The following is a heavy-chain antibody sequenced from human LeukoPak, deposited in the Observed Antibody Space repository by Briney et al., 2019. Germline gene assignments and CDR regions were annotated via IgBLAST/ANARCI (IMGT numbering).Heavy chain of an antibody. V-gene: IGHV5-51*01. D-gene: IGHD2-21*02. Sequence: GESLRISREASGYIFPNYWIGWVRQVPGKGLDWMGLIHPGDSDTRYSPSFQGQVTISVDKSITTAYLQWSSLQASDTAIYFCARVVVVTATHWYFDLWGRGSLVTVFS. CDR2: IHPGDSDT. CDR1: GYIFPNYW. J-gene: IGHJ2*01. CDR3: ARVVVVTATHWYFDL.